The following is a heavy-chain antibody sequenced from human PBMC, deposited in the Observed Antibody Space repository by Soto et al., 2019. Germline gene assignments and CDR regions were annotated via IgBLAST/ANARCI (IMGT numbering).Heavy chain of an antibody. D-gene: IGHD3-9*01. CDR3: ARRRRDYDILTGYYIYYFDY. CDR1: GGSISSSSYY. CDR2: IYYSGST. J-gene: IGHJ4*02. Sequence: SETLSLTCTVSGGSISSSSYYWGWIRQPPGKGLEWIGSIYYSGSTYYNPSLKSRVTISVDTSKNQFSLKLSSVTAADTAVYYCARRRRDYDILTGYYIYYFDYWGQGTLVTVSS. V-gene: IGHV4-39*01.